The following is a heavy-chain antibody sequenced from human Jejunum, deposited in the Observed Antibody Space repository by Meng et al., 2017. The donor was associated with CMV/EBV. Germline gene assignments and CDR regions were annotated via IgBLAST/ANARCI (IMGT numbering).Heavy chain of an antibody. V-gene: IGHV4-30-4*01. D-gene: IGHD3-22*01. Sequence: AGGSINRGGYYWSWIRQPPGKGLEWIGYIHYSGITYYNPSLKSRVTISIDTSKNQFSLNLSSVTAADTAVYFCVRDRFDSGNYVFDYWGQGTLVTVSS. CDR2: IHYSGIT. J-gene: IGHJ4*02. CDR1: GGSINRGGYY. CDR3: VRDRFDSGNYVFDY.